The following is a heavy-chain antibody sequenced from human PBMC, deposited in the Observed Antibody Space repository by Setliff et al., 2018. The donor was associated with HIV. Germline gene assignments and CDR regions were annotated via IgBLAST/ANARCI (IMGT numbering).Heavy chain of an antibody. CDR1: GYSFTTYW. Sequence: GESLKISCKGSGYSFTTYWIGWVRQMPGKGLEWMGIIYPGDSDTRYSPSFPGQVTISADKSISTAYLQWSSLKASDTATYYCARAPPGRSSWFDYWGQGTLVTVSS. CDR3: ARAPPGRSSWFDY. J-gene: IGHJ4*02. D-gene: IGHD6-13*01. CDR2: IYPGDSDT. V-gene: IGHV5-51*01.